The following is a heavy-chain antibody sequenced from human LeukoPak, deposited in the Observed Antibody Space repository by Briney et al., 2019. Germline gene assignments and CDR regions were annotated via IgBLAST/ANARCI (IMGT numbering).Heavy chain of an antibody. J-gene: IGHJ5*02. CDR3: ARDRGPGCSSTSCYSWFDP. D-gene: IGHD2-2*01. CDR1: GYTFTSYG. V-gene: IGHV1-18*01. Sequence: GASVKVSCKASGYTFTSYGISWVRQAPGQGLEWMGWIGAYNGNTNYAQKLQGRVTMTTDTSTSTAYMELRSLRSDDTAVYYCARDRGPGCSSTSCYSWFDPWGQGTLVTVSS. CDR2: IGAYNGNT.